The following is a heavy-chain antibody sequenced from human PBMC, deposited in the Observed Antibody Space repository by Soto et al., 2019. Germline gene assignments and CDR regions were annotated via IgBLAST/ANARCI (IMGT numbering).Heavy chain of an antibody. CDR1: GYTFTSYG. J-gene: IGHJ5*02. CDR3: ARDSGDYVFDP. Sequence: ASVKVSCKASGYTFTSYGIGWVRQAPGQGLEWMGWISAYNGNTNYAQKFQGRVTMTTDTSTSTAYMELGSLRSDDTAVYYCARDSGDYVFDPWGQGTLVTVSS. CDR2: ISAYNGNT. D-gene: IGHD4-17*01. V-gene: IGHV1-18*01.